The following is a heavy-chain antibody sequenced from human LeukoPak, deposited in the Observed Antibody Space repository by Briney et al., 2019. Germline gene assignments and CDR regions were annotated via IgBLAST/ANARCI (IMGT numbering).Heavy chain of an antibody. Sequence: ASVKVSCKASGYTFTNYGISWVRQAPGQGLEWMGWISAYNGNTNYAQKLQGRVTMTTDTSTSTAYMELRSLRSDDTAVYYCARDSLPYSSGPSRDNWFDPWGQGTLVTVSS. J-gene: IGHJ5*02. CDR3: ARDSLPYSSGPSRDNWFDP. CDR2: ISAYNGNT. CDR1: GYTFTNYG. D-gene: IGHD6-19*01. V-gene: IGHV1-18*01.